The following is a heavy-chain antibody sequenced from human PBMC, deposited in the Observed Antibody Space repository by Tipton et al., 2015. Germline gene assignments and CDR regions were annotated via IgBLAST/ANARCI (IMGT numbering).Heavy chain of an antibody. D-gene: IGHD4-17*01. V-gene: IGHV4-59*01. CDR3: ARVLNGAHAGWFDP. CDR1: GGSISNYY. CDR2: ISYSGSA. J-gene: IGHJ5*02. Sequence: TLSLTCTVSGGSISNYYWSWIRQPPGKGLELIAYISYSGSANYNPSLKGRVTVSVDTSKNQFFLKLNSVTAADTAVYYCARVLNGAHAGWFDPWGQGTPVTVSS.